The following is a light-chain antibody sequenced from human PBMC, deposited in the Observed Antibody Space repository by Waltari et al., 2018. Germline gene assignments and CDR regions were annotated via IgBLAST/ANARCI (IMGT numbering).Light chain of an antibody. CDR1: QDISNH. CDR3: QQYVNLPLT. V-gene: IGKV1-33*01. CDR2: DAS. J-gene: IGKJ4*01. Sequence: IQMTQSPSSLSASVGDRVLITCQASQDISNHLNWYQQKPGKAPKLLIYDASNVETGVPSRFSGIGSGTDFTFTISSLQPEDMATYYCQQYVNLPLTFGGGTKGEIK.